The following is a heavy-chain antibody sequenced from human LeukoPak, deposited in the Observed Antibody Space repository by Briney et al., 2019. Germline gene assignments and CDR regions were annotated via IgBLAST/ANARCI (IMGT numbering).Heavy chain of an antibody. J-gene: IGHJ5*02. Sequence: PGGSLRLSCAASGFTFSNYAMSWVRQAPGEGLGWVSVISGSGLSTYYADSVKGRFTISRDNSKNTLYLQMNSLRAEDTAVYYCAKGGLYNWFDPWGQGTLVTVSS. CDR3: AKGGLYNWFDP. V-gene: IGHV3-23*01. CDR2: ISGSGLST. CDR1: GFTFSNYA. D-gene: IGHD5-12*01.